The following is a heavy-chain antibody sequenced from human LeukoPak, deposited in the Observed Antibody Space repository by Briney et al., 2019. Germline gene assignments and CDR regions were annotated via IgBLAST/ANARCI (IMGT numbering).Heavy chain of an antibody. V-gene: IGHV4-34*01. CDR2: INHSGST. D-gene: IGHD3-10*01. J-gene: IGHJ4*02. CDR1: GGSFSGYY. Sequence: SETLSLTCAVYGGSFSGYYWTWIRQPPGKGLEWIGEINHSGSTNYNPSLKSRVTISVDTSKNQFSLKLNSVTAADTALYYCAGQRANFGEWAFDYWGQGTLVTVSS. CDR3: AGQRANFGEWAFDY.